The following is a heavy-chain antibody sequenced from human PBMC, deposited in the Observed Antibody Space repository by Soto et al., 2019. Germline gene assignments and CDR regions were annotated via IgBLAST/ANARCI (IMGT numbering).Heavy chain of an antibody. Sequence: PSQSLSLTCAISGDSGSSSSAAWNWLRQSPSRGLECLGRTYYRSTWSNDYAGSVKSRITINPDTLENQFSLQLYSVTPEDTAVYYCAGVSLFRGMHXWGQGTPVTAS. CDR3: AGVSLFRGMHX. V-gene: IGHV6-1*01. CDR1: GDSGSSSSAA. J-gene: IGHJ6*02. CDR2: TYYRSTWSN.